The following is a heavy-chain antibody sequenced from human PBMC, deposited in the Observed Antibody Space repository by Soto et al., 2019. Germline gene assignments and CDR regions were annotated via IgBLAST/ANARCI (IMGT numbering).Heavy chain of an antibody. Sequence: QVRLQESGPGLVKPSQTLSLSCTVSGGSLSSGGYYWSWIRQHPGKGLEWIGFIYYSGSTYYNPSLKSRVTISVDTSQNQFSLKLSSVTAADTAVYYCARDTQRGYSGYFDSWGQGTLVTVSS. D-gene: IGHD5-12*01. CDR2: IYYSGST. CDR1: GGSLSSGGYY. CDR3: ARDTQRGYSGYFDS. V-gene: IGHV4-31*03. J-gene: IGHJ4*02.